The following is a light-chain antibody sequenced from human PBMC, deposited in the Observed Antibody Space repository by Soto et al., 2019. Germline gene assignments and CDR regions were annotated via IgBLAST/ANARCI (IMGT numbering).Light chain of an antibody. J-gene: IGLJ2*01. CDR2: RNN. V-gene: IGLV1-47*01. Sequence: QSVLTQPPSASGTPGQRVTISCSGSSSNIGSNYVYWYHQLPGTAPKLVIYRNNQRPSRVPDRISGSKSGTSASLAISGIRSEDEADYYCAAWDDSLSGLVFGRGTKLTVL. CDR3: AAWDDSLSGLV. CDR1: SSNIGSNY.